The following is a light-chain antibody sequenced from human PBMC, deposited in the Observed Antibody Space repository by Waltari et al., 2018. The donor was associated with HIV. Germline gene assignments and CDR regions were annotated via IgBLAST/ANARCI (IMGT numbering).Light chain of an antibody. CDR3: NSYAGSNNWV. V-gene: IGLV2-8*01. CDR2: EVN. J-gene: IGLJ3*02. CDR1: SSDVGGSKY. Sequence: QSALTQPPSASGSPGQSVTISCTGTSSDVGGSKYVSWYQQHPGKAPKLMIYEVNKRPSGVPDRSSGSNSANTASLTVSGLQADDEADYYCNSYAGSNNWVFGGGTKLTVL.